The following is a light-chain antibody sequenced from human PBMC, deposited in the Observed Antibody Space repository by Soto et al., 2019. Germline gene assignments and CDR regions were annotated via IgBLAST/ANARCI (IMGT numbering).Light chain of an antibody. V-gene: IGKV1-5*01. CDR1: QGINNW. Sequence: DIQMTQSPSSVSASVGDRVTITCRASQGINNWLAWYQQKPGKAPKLLIYGASSLESGVPSRFSGSRSGTEFTLTISSLQPDDFATYYCQQYNSFPWTFGLGTKVDIK. CDR2: GAS. J-gene: IGKJ1*01. CDR3: QQYNSFPWT.